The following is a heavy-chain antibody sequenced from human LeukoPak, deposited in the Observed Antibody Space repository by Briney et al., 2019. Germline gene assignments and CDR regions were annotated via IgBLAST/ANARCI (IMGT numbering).Heavy chain of an antibody. CDR3: ARVYYDLLTGSDNWFDP. J-gene: IGHJ5*02. CDR1: GYTFTSYD. V-gene: IGHV1-8*01. D-gene: IGHD3-9*01. Sequence: GASVKVSCKASGYTFTSYDINWVRQATGQGLEWMGWMKPNSGNTGYAQKFQGRVTMTRNTSISTAYMELSSLRSEDTAVYYCARVYYDLLTGSDNWFDPWGQGTLVTVSS. CDR2: MKPNSGNT.